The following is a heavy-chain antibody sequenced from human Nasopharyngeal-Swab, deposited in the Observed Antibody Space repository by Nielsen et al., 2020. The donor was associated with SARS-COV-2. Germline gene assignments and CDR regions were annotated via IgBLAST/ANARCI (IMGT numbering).Heavy chain of an antibody. CDR2: INAGNGNT. J-gene: IGHJ4*02. CDR1: GYTFTSYA. CDR3: ARDPPIDYDSSGYYPFDY. Sequence: ASVKVSCKASGYTFTSYAMHWVRQAPGQRLEWMGWINAGNGNTKYSQKFQGRVTITRDTSASTAYMELSSLRSEDTAAYYCARDPPIDYDSSGYYPFDYWGQGTLVTVSS. D-gene: IGHD3-22*01. V-gene: IGHV1-3*01.